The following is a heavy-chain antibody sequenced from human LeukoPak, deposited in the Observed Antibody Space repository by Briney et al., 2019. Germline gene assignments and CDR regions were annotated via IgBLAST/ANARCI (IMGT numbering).Heavy chain of an antibody. Sequence: GASVKVSCKASGYTFTSYVMHWVRQAPGQRLEWMGCINAGNGNTKYSQKFQGRVTITRDTSASTAYMELSSLRSDDTAVYYCARTYSSSYGMDVWGQGTTATVSS. J-gene: IGHJ6*02. CDR3: ARTYSSSYGMDV. V-gene: IGHV1-3*01. CDR1: GYTFTSYV. D-gene: IGHD6-13*01. CDR2: INAGNGNT.